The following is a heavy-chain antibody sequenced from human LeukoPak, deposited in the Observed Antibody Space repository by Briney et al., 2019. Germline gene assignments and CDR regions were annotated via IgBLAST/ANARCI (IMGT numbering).Heavy chain of an antibody. D-gene: IGHD5-18*01. J-gene: IGHJ4*02. CDR1: GFTFSSYS. Sequence: GGSLRLSCAASGFTFSSYSMNWVRQAPGKGLEWVSSISSSSSYIYYADSVKGRFTISRDNAKNSLYLQMNSLRAEDTAVYYCAREAAAMVGFDYWGQGTLVTVSS. CDR2: ISSSSSYI. V-gene: IGHV3-21*01. CDR3: AREAAAMVGFDY.